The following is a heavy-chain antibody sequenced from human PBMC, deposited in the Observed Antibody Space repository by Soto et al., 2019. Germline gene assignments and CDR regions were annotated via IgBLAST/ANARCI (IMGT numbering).Heavy chain of an antibody. V-gene: IGHV3-9*01. J-gene: IGHJ6*02. CDR3: AKDIGQQLGLGSGLDV. CDR2: ISWNSGKI. Sequence: VQLVESGGGLVQPGRSLRLTCEASGFSFDDYAMHWVRQAPGTGLELVSGISWNSGKIDYPDSVKGRFTVSRDNAKKSVYLQMNSLRGEDTALYFCAKDIGQQLGLGSGLDVWGQGTTFTVS. CDR1: GFSFDDYA. D-gene: IGHD6-13*01.